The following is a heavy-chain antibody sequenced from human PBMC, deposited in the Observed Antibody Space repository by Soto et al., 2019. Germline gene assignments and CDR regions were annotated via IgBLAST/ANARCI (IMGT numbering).Heavy chain of an antibody. J-gene: IGHJ6*02. CDR3: ARVRSDFWSGYPTYYGMDV. Sequence: GASVKVSCKASGGTFSSYAISWVRQAPGQGLEWMGGIIPIFSTANYAQKFQGRVTITADESTSTAYMELSSLRSEDTAVYYCARVRSDFWSGYPTYYGMDVWGQGTTVTVSS. D-gene: IGHD3-3*01. CDR2: IIPIFSTA. V-gene: IGHV1-69*13. CDR1: GGTFSSYA.